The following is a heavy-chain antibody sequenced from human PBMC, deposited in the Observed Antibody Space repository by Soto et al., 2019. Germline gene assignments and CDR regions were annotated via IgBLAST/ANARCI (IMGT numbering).Heavy chain of an antibody. Sequence: KTSETLSLTCAVSGYSISSGYYCGWIRQPPGKGLEGIGSIYHSGNTYYNPSLKSRVTISVDTSKNHFSLKLSSVTAADTAVYYCARARIVVAGTIVDYWGQGTLVTVSS. J-gene: IGHJ4*02. CDR1: GYSISSGYY. CDR3: ARARIVVAGTIVDY. D-gene: IGHD6-19*01. CDR2: IYHSGNT. V-gene: IGHV4-38-2*01.